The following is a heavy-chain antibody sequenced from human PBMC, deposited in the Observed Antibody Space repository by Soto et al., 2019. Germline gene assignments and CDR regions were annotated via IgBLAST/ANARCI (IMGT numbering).Heavy chain of an antibody. V-gene: IGHV1-69*02. CDR1: GGTFSRYT. CDR2: IIPILDIP. J-gene: IGHJ6*02. Sequence: QVQLVQSGAEVKKPGSSVKVSCKASGGTFSRYTFTWVRQAPGQGLEWMGRIIPILDIPNYAQNFQGRVTITADTSPSTAYMELSSLRSDDTAVYYCASHFTGVLVLGTSPPGGDNYGWDVWGQGTTVTVSS. CDR3: ASHFTGVLVLGTSPPGGDNYGWDV. D-gene: IGHD2-8*02.